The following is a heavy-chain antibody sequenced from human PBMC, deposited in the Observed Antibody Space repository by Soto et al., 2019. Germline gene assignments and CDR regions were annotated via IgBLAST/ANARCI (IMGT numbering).Heavy chain of an antibody. D-gene: IGHD6-19*01. CDR1: GGSVSSGSYY. J-gene: IGHJ6*02. Sequence: QVQLQESGPGLVKPSETLSLTCTVSGGSVSSGSYYWSWIRQPPGKGLEWIGYIYYSGSTNYNPSLKSRVTISVDTSKNQFSLKLSSVTAADTAVYYCARVGAVAGRGYYGMDVWGQGTTVTVSS. CDR2: IYYSGST. CDR3: ARVGAVAGRGYYGMDV. V-gene: IGHV4-61*01.